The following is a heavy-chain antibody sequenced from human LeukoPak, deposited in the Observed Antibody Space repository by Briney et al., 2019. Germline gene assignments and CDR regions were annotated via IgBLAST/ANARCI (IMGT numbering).Heavy chain of an antibody. D-gene: IGHD3-16*01. V-gene: IGHV3-7*03. CDR3: ARGGGLDV. J-gene: IGHJ6*02. Sequence: PGWSLRLSCAASGFTFSSYWMNWARQAPGKGLEWVASINHNGNVNYYVDSVKGRFTISRDYAKNSLYLQMSNLRAEDTAVYFCARGGGLDVWGQGATVTVSS. CDR2: INHNGNVN. CDR1: GFTFSSYW.